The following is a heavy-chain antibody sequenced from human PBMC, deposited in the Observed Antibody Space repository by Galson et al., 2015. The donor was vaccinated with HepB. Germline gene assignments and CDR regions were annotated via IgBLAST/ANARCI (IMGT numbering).Heavy chain of an antibody. CDR2: IYYSGST. CDR1: GGSISSYY. J-gene: IGHJ2*01. CDR3: ARFPVRSPWDGRSWYSVVPHHPAVYWYLDL. V-gene: IGHV4-59*01. D-gene: IGHD6-13*01. Sequence: ETLSLTCAVSGGSISSYYWSWIRQPPGKGLEWIGYIYYSGSTNYNPSLKSRVTISVDTSKNQFSLKLSSVTAADTAVYYFARFPVRSPWDGRSWYSVVPHHPAVYWYLDLWGRGTLVTVSS.